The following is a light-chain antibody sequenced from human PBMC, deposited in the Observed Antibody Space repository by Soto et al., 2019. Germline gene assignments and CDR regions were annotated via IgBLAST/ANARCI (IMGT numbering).Light chain of an antibody. J-gene: IGKJ1*01. Sequence: DIQMTQSPSTLSASVGDRVTITCRASQSISTWLAWFQQKSGKAPKLLIYKASSFETGVPSRFRGSRSGTEFTLTVSSLQPDDSATYYCQQYDSYPRTFGQGTRVEIK. CDR3: QQYDSYPRT. CDR2: KAS. CDR1: QSISTW. V-gene: IGKV1-5*03.